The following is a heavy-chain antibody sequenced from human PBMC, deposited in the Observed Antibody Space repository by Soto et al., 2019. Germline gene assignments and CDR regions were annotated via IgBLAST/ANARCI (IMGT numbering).Heavy chain of an antibody. CDR2: ISGSGGST. Sequence: GGSLRLSCAASGFTFSSYAMSWVRQAPGKGLEWVSAISGSGGSTYYADSVKGRFTISRDNSKNALYLQMNSLRAEDTAVYYCAKERRREWELLEHPFDYWGQGTLVTVSS. V-gene: IGHV3-23*01. CDR1: GFTFSSYA. D-gene: IGHD1-26*01. CDR3: AKERRREWELLEHPFDY. J-gene: IGHJ4*02.